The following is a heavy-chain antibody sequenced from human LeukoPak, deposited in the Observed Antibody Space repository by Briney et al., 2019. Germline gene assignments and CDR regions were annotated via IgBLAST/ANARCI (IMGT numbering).Heavy chain of an antibody. Sequence: GGSLRLSCAASGFTFSSYSMNWVRQAPGKGLEWVSSISSSSSYIYYADSVKGRFTISRDNAKNSLYLQMNSLRAEDTAVYYCARDLSLRDYYDSSGYPLDYWGQGTRVTVSS. D-gene: IGHD3-22*01. CDR3: ARDLSLRDYYDSSGYPLDY. CDR2: ISSSSSYI. CDR1: GFTFSSYS. J-gene: IGHJ4*02. V-gene: IGHV3-21*01.